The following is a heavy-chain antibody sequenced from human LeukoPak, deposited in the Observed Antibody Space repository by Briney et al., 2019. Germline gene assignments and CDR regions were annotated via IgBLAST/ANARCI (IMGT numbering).Heavy chain of an antibody. CDR3: ARDPATLGLSLDY. J-gene: IGHJ4*02. CDR1: GFTFSSYS. D-gene: IGHD3-22*01. Sequence: TGGSLRLSCAASGFTFSSYSMNWVRQAPGKGLEWVSSISSSSSYIYHADSVKDRLTISRDNAKNSLYLQMNSLRAEDTAVYYCARDPATLGLSLDYWGQGTLVTVSS. V-gene: IGHV3-21*01. CDR2: ISSSSSYI.